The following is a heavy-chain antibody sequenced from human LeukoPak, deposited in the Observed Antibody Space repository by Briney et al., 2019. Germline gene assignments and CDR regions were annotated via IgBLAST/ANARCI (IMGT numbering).Heavy chain of an antibody. CDR3: ARRGGYYDSSGYRSRLYYYYYMDV. CDR2: IYNTESI. J-gene: IGHJ6*03. V-gene: IGHV4-59*01. Sequence: SETLSLTCNVSGGSITGYYWNWIRQPPGKELEWIGYIYNTESINYNPSLKSRVTIALDTSKNQFSLKLSSVTAADTAVYYCARRGGYYDSSGYRSRLYYYYYMDVWGKGTTVTISS. CDR1: GGSITGYY. D-gene: IGHD3-22*01.